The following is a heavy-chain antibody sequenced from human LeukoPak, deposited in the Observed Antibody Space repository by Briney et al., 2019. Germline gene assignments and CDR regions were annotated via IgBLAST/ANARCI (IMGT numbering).Heavy chain of an antibody. Sequence: SETLSLTCTVSGGSISSYYWSWIRQPPGKGLEWIGYIYYSGSTNYNPSLKSRVTISVDTSKHQFSLKLSSVTAADTAVYYCARQRDGYNYVGWYFDLWGRGTLVTVSS. CDR2: IYYSGST. CDR1: GGSISSYY. D-gene: IGHD5-24*01. J-gene: IGHJ2*01. CDR3: ARQRDGYNYVGWYFDL. V-gene: IGHV4-59*08.